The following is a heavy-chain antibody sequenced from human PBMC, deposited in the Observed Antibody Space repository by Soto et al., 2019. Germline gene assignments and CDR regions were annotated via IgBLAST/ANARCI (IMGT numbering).Heavy chain of an antibody. J-gene: IGHJ6*02. CDR2: VYTSETT. Sequence: QVQLQESGPGLVKPSETLSLPCTVSGGSMGGYYWSWIRQPAGKGLEGIGRVYTSETTYYNPSLKSRVTMSLDTSKNQFSLNLYSLTAADTAVYYCAGNIAAAGRRYYGMDVWGQGTTVTVSS. V-gene: IGHV4-4*07. D-gene: IGHD6-13*01. CDR3: AGNIAAAGRRYYGMDV. CDR1: GGSMGGYY.